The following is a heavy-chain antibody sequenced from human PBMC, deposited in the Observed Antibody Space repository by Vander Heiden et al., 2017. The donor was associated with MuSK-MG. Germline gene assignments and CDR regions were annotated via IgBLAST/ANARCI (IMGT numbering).Heavy chain of an antibody. D-gene: IGHD2-15*01. J-gene: IGHJ4*02. CDR2: IRSKAYGGTT. CDR3: KMVVAATPRDFDY. V-gene: IGHV3-49*04. Sequence: EVQLVESGGGLVQPGRSLRLSCTASGFTFGDYAMSWVRQAPGKGLEWVGFIRSKAYGGTTEYAASVKGRFTISRDDSKSIAYLQMNSLKTEDTAVYYCKMVVAATPRDFDYWGQGTLVTVSS. CDR1: GFTFGDYA.